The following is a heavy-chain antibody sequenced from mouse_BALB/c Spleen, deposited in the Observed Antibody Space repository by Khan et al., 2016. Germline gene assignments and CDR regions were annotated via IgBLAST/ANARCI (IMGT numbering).Heavy chain of an antibody. V-gene: IGHV5-17*02. Sequence: EVELVESGGGLVQPGGSRKLSCAASGFTFSRFGMHWVRQAPEKGLEWVAYISSGSSTIYYADTLQGRFTISRDNPKNALFLQMTSLRSEDTAMYYGARGDYWGQGTTLTVSS. J-gene: IGHJ2*01. CDR1: GFTFSRFG. CDR2: ISSGSSTI. CDR3: ARGDY.